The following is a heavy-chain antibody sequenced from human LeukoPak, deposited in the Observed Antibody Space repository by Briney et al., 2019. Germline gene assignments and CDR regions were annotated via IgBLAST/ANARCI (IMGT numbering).Heavy chain of an antibody. D-gene: IGHD5-18*01. V-gene: IGHV1-2*02. CDR2: INPNRGGT. Sequence: ASVKVSCKASGYPFTDYYMHWVRQAPGQGLEWMGWINPNRGGTDYAQKFQGRVTMTRDTSISTAYMELSRLKYDDTAVYYCASGYRFRNWGQGTLVTVSS. J-gene: IGHJ4*02. CDR3: ASGYRFRN. CDR1: GYPFTDYY.